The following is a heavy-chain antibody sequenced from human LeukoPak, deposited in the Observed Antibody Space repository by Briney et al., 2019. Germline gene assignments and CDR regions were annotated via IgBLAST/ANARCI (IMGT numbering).Heavy chain of an antibody. D-gene: IGHD6-6*01. V-gene: IGHV1-69*04. Sequence: AVKVSCKASGGTFSSYAISWVRQAPGQGLEWMGRIIPILGIANYAQKFQGRVTITADKSTSTTYMELSSLRSEDTAVYYCAVNRIAARPYFDYWGQGTLVTVSS. CDR2: IIPILGIA. J-gene: IGHJ4*02. CDR3: AVNRIAARPYFDY. CDR1: GGTFSSYA.